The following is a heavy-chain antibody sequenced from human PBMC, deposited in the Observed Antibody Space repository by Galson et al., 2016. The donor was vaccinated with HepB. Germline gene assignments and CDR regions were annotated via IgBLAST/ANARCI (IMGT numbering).Heavy chain of an antibody. CDR1: GDSVSSNSAA. V-gene: IGHV6-1*01. J-gene: IGHJ4*01. D-gene: IGHD2-15*01. CDR3: ARTNSETHGGGNFDY. CDR2: TYYRSKWYN. Sequence: CAISGDSVSSNSAAWNWIRQSPSRGLEWLGRTYYRSKWYNDYAVTVKSRITINPDTSKNQFSLQLNSVTPEDTAVYYCARTNSETHGGGNFDYWGQGTRVTVSS.